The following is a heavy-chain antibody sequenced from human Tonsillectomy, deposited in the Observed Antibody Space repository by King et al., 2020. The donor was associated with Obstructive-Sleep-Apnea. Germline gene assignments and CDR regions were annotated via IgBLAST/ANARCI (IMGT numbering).Heavy chain of an antibody. CDR2: ISYDGNNK. J-gene: IGHJ4*02. Sequence: VQLVESGGVVVQPGRSLRLSCAASGFTFSFFPMHWVRQAPGKGLDWVSVISYDGNNKYYADSVKGRFIISRDNSKNTLYLQMNSLRAEDTAVYYCARVGFVSTVVTPGYFDFWGQGTLVTVSS. CDR1: GFTFSFFP. CDR3: ARVGFVSTVVTPGYFDF. D-gene: IGHD4-23*01. V-gene: IGHV3-30*04.